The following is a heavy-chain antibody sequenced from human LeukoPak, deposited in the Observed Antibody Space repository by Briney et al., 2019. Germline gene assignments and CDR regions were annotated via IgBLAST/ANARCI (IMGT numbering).Heavy chain of an antibody. Sequence: PGGSLRLSCAASGFTFDDYAMHWVRQAPGKGLEWVSGISWNSGSIGYADSVKGRFTISRDNAKNSLYLQMNSLRAEDMALYYCVKDLHYYGSGLAGPFDYWGQGTLVTVSS. D-gene: IGHD3-10*01. CDR3: VKDLHYYGSGLAGPFDY. J-gene: IGHJ4*02. CDR1: GFTFDDYA. V-gene: IGHV3-9*03. CDR2: ISWNSGSI.